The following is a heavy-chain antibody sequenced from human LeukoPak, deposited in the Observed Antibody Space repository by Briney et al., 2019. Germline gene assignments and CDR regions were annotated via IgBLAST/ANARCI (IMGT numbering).Heavy chain of an antibody. CDR1: GGSISSGGYY. Sequence: PSETLSLTCTVSGGSISSGGYYWSWIRQHPGKGLEWIGYIYYSGSTYYNPSLKSRVTISVDTSKNQFSLKLSSVTAADTAVYYCARVNYYDSSGYYPYYFDYWGQGTLVTVS. D-gene: IGHD3-22*01. CDR3: ARVNYYDSSGYYPYYFDY. CDR2: IYYSGST. V-gene: IGHV4-31*03. J-gene: IGHJ4*02.